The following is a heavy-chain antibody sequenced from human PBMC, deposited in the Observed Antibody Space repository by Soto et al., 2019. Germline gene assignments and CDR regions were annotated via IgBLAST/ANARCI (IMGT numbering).Heavy chain of an antibody. D-gene: IGHD1-1*01. CDR2: ISHLEST. CDR1: GASISYGGFS. Sequence: SETLSLTCTVSGASISYGGFSWSWIRQSPGKGLEWIGYISHLESTYFHPSFKSRLTMSIDRTRNQFSLKLTSVTAADTAVYYCVRESTTSGPNWFDTWGPGILVTV. CDR3: VRESTTSGPNWFDT. V-gene: IGHV4-30-2*06. J-gene: IGHJ5*02.